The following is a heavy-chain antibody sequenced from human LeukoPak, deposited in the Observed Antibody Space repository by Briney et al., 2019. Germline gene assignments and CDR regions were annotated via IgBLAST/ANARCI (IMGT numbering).Heavy chain of an antibody. J-gene: IGHJ4*02. V-gene: IGHV1-2*02. CDR1: GYTFIGYY. CDR3: ARAGTKTRLVSD. D-gene: IGHD3-16*01. CDR2: INPNSGGT. Sequence: GASVKVSCKASGYTFIGYYMHWVRQAPGQGLEWMGWINPNSGGTSYPQRFQGRVTMTRDTSTSTAYMELSSLRPDDTAVYYCARAGTKTRLVSDRGQGTLVTVSS.